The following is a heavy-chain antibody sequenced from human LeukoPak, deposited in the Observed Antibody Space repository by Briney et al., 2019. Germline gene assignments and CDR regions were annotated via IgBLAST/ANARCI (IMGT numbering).Heavy chain of an antibody. CDR2: ISSSSYI. Sequence: GGSLRLSCAASGFAFSTYTIMWVRQAPGKGLEGVSSISSSSYIYYTDSVKGGFTISRDNATNLLFLQMSSLRADDTAVYYCARALSSVTSSGVYCGLDVWRQGTTVTAFS. CDR3: ARALSSVTSSGVYCGLDV. J-gene: IGHJ6*02. V-gene: IGHV3-21*01. CDR1: GFAFSTYT. D-gene: IGHD3-22*01.